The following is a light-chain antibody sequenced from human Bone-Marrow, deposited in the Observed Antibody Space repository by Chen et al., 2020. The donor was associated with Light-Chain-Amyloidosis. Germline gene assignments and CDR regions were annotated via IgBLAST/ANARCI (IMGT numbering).Light chain of an antibody. Sequence: QSALTQPASVSGSPGQSITISCTGTSSDRVGDNPVSLSQQHPDKAPKIMIYEVTTRPSWVPDRFSGSKSDNTASLTISGLQTEDGADYFCSSYTITNTLVFGSGTRVTVL. CDR1: SSDRVGDNP. CDR3: SSYTITNTLV. J-gene: IGLJ1*01. CDR2: EVT. V-gene: IGLV2-14*01.